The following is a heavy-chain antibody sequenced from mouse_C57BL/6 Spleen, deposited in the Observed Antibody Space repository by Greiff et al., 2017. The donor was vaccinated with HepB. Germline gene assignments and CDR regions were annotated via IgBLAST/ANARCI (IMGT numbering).Heavy chain of an antibody. V-gene: IGHV5-17*01. CDR3: AKDYYGSFDY. J-gene: IGHJ2*01. Sequence: EVKLVESGGGLVKPGGSLKLSCAASGFTFSDYGMHWVRQAPEKGLEWVAYISSGSSTIYYADTVKGRFTISRDNAKNTLFLQMTSLRSEDTAMYYCAKDYYGSFDYWGQGTTLTVSS. CDR1: GFTFSDYG. CDR2: ISSGSSTI. D-gene: IGHD1-1*01.